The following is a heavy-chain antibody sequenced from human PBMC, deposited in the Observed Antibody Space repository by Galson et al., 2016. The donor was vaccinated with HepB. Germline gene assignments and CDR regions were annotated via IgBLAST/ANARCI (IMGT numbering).Heavy chain of an antibody. J-gene: IGHJ1*01. CDR1: EFTFSSYA. CDR3: VKREAGYYYGD. Sequence: SLRLSCAASEFTFSSYAMHWVRQAPGKGLEYVSSISSDGGGTYYADSMKGRFTISRDNSKNTLFLQMRSLRAEDTAVYYCVKREAGYYYGDWGQGTLVTVSS. D-gene: IGHD3-10*01. V-gene: IGHV3-64D*06. CDR2: ISSDGGGT.